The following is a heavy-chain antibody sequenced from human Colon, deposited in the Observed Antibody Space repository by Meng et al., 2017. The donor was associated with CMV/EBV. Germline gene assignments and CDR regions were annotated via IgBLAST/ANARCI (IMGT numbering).Heavy chain of an antibody. CDR3: AKESPLARAPFDL. V-gene: IGHV3-53*05. D-gene: IGHD3-9*01. CDR2: IYQSGTT. CDR1: GFIVSSNY. Sequence: GESLKISCAASGFIVSSNYMSWVRQAPGKGLEWVSVIYQSGTTYYADSVRGRFTISRDNSKNTLYLQMDSLRSEDTAVYFCAKESPLARAPFDLWGQGTPVTVSS. J-gene: IGHJ4*02.